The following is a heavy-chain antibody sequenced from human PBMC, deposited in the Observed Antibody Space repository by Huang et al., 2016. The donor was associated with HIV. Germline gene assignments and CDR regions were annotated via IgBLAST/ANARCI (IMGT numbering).Heavy chain of an antibody. Sequence: QVQVVESGGGVVQPGGSLRLSCAAARFTSSSHGMHWVRQAPRKGVEWVAFIRDDGSNKYFADHVRGRFTMARDNSKNTLYLQMNRLRGEDTAVYYCVKETVQWLVTYWGQGTLVTVSS. J-gene: IGHJ4*02. CDR3: VKETVQWLVTY. CDR2: IRDDGSNK. V-gene: IGHV3-30*02. CDR1: RFTSSSHG. D-gene: IGHD6-19*01.